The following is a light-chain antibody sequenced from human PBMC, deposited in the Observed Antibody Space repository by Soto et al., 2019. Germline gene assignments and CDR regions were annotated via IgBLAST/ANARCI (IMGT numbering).Light chain of an antibody. CDR2: AAS. CDR1: QGISSY. Sequence: DIQLTQSPSFLSASVGDRVTITCRASQGISSYLAWYQQKPGKAPKLLIYAASTLQSGVPSRFSGSGSGTYFTLTISSLQPADFATYYCQQLNSYPYTFGQGTNLELK. J-gene: IGKJ2*01. CDR3: QQLNSYPYT. V-gene: IGKV1-9*01.